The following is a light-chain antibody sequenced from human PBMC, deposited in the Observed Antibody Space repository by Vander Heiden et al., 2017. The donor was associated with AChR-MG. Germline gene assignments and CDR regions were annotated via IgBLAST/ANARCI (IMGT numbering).Light chain of an antibody. CDR2: ANS. CDR3: QSYDNSLSGLV. V-gene: IGLV1-40*01. Sequence: QSVLTQPPSVSGAPGKRVTISCTGNSYNIGAGHLVHWYQQLPVRAPKLLIDANSNRPSGVPDRFSGSKSGTSASLAITGLQAEDEADYYCQSYDNSLSGLVFGGGTRLTVL. J-gene: IGLJ3*02. CDR1: SYNIGAGHL.